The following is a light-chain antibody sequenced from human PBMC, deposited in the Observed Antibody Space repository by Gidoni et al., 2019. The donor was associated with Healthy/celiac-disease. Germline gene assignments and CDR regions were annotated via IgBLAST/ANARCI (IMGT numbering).Light chain of an antibody. CDR2: DAS. J-gene: IGKJ3*01. V-gene: IGKV3-11*01. CDR1: QSVSSY. CDR3: QQRSNWPPGG. Sequence: EIVLTQSPATLSLSPGERANLSCRASQSVSSYLAWYQQKPGQAPRLLIYDASNRATGIPARFSGSGSGTDFTLTISSLEPEDFAVYYCQQRSNWPPGGFGPGTKVDIK.